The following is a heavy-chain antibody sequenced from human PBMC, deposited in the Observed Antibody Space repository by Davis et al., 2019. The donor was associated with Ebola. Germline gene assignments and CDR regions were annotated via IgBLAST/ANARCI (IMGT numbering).Heavy chain of an antibody. D-gene: IGHD2-21*01. Sequence: SETLSLTCTVSGGSISSGDYYWSWIRQHPGKGLVWIGYIYYSGSTYYNPSLKSRVTISVDKSKNQFSLKLSSVTAADTAVYYCARRQNRPGGDYLKAFDSWGQGTLVSVSS. CDR3: ARRQNRPGGDYLKAFDS. J-gene: IGHJ4*02. V-gene: IGHV4-30-4*01. CDR1: GGSISSGDYY. CDR2: IYYSGST.